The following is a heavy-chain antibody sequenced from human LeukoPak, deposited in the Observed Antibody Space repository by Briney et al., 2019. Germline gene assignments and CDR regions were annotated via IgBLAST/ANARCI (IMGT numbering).Heavy chain of an antibody. CDR2: INHSGST. Sequence: SETLSLTCAVYGGSFSGYYWSWIRQPPGKGLEWIGEINHSGSTNYNPSLKSRVTISVDTSKNQFSLKLSSVTAADTAVYYCARGKSVGGYSYADLYYYYYMDVWGKGTTVTVSS. CDR1: GGSFSGYY. CDR3: ARGKSVGGYSYADLYYYYYMDV. J-gene: IGHJ6*03. V-gene: IGHV4-34*01. D-gene: IGHD5-18*01.